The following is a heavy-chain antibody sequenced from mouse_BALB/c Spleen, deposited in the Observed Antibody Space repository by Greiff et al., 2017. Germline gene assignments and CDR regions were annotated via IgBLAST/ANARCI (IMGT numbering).Heavy chain of an antibody. V-gene: IGHV1-4*01. CDR2: INPSSGYT. CDR1: GYTFTSYT. J-gene: IGHJ3*01. CDR3: ARCPGYYEDWFAY. Sequence: QVQLQQSGADLARPGASVKMSCKASGYTFTSYTMHWVKQRPGQGLEWIGYINPSSGYTNYNQKFKDKATLTADKSSSTAYMQLSSLTSEDSAVYYCARCPGYYEDWFAYWGQGTLVTVSA. D-gene: IGHD2-3*01.